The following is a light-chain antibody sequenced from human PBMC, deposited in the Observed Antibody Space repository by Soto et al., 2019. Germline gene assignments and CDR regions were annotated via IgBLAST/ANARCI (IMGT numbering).Light chain of an antibody. J-gene: IGLJ2*01. CDR3: SSYTSSSPLV. V-gene: IGLV2-14*03. CDR1: SSDVGGYNF. CDR2: GVS. Sequence: QSALTQPASVSVSPGQSITISCAGTSSDVGGYNFVSWYQHHPGKVAKLMIYGVSNRPSGVSNLFSGSKSGNTASLPISGHQAEDEADYYCSSYTSSSPLVFGGGTKLTVL.